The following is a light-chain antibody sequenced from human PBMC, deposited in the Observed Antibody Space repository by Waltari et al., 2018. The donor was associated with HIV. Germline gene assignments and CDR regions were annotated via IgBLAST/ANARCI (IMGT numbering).Light chain of an antibody. V-gene: IGKV4-1*01. Sequence: DIVMTQFPDSLAVSLGERATIRCKSSQSVLYSSNNKNFLAWYQQKPGQPPKLLLYWASTRQSGVPDRFSGSGSGTDFTLTISSLQAEDVAVYYCQQYYSTPVTFGQGTKVEIK. CDR2: WAS. CDR3: QQYYSTPVT. J-gene: IGKJ1*01. CDR1: QSVLYSSNNKNF.